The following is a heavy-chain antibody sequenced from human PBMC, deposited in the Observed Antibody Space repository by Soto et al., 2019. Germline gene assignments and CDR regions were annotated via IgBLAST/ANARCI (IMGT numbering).Heavy chain of an antibody. Sequence: EVQLVESGGGLVQPGGSLRLSCAASGFTFSSYWMHWVRQAPGKGLVWVSRINSDGSSITHADSVKGRFTISRDNAKNTLYLQMNSLRVEDTAVYYCVRDFGATVTGNFQHWGQGTLVTVSS. J-gene: IGHJ1*01. CDR3: VRDFGATVTGNFQH. CDR2: INSDGSSI. V-gene: IGHV3-74*01. CDR1: GFTFSSYW. D-gene: IGHD4-17*01.